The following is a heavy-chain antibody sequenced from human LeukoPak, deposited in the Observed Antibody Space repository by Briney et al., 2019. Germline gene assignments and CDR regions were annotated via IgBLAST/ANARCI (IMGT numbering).Heavy chain of an antibody. CDR1: GGSISSSSYY. D-gene: IGHD3-22*01. CDR3: ARVLGIVVGFPWAFDI. CDR2: IYYTGST. Sequence: SETLSLTCSASGGSISSSSYYWGWIRQPPGKGLEWIGSIYYTGSTYYNPSLKSRVTISVDTSKNRFSLKVSSVTAADTAVYYCARVLGIVVGFPWAFDIWGQGTMVTVSS. V-gene: IGHV4-39*07. J-gene: IGHJ3*02.